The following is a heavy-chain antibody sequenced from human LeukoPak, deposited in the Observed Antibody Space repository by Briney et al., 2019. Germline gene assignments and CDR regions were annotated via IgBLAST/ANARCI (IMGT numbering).Heavy chain of an antibody. CDR2: ISGSGGST. D-gene: IGHD3-22*01. CDR1: GFTFSSYA. Sequence: GGSLRLSCAASGFTFSSYAMSWVRQAPGKGLEWDSAISGSGGSTYYADSVKGRFTISRDNSKNTLYLQMNSLRAEDTAVYYCAKGAYDSSGYYYYPSDYWGQGTLVTVSS. J-gene: IGHJ4*02. CDR3: AKGAYDSSGYYYYPSDY. V-gene: IGHV3-23*01.